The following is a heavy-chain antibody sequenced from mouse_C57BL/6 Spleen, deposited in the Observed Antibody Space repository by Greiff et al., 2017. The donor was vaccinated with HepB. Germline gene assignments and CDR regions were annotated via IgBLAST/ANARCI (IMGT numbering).Heavy chain of an antibody. J-gene: IGHJ4*01. CDR3: ARTGLYAMDY. CDR1: GYSFTGYY. CDR2: INPSTGGT. V-gene: IGHV1-42*01. D-gene: IGHD3-1*01. Sequence: EVQGVESGPELVKPGASVKISCKASGYSFTGYYMNWVKQSPEKSLEWIGEINPSTGGTTYNQKFKAKATLTVDKASSTAYMHLKSLTSEDSAVYYCARTGLYAMDYWGQGTSVTVSS.